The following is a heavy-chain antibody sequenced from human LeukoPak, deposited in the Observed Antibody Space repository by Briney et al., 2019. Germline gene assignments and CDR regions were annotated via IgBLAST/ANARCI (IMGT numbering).Heavy chain of an antibody. Sequence: SQTLSLTCAISGDSVSSNSAAWSWIRQSPSRGLEWLGRTYYRTKWSNDYASSVKSRISINPDTSKNHFSLHLNSVTPEDTAVYYCARDSDMYCTATSCYHSEYAFDFWGQGTMVTVSS. CDR1: GDSVSSNSAA. CDR2: TYYRTKWSN. D-gene: IGHD2-2*01. J-gene: IGHJ3*01. CDR3: ARDSDMYCTATSCYHSEYAFDF. V-gene: IGHV6-1*01.